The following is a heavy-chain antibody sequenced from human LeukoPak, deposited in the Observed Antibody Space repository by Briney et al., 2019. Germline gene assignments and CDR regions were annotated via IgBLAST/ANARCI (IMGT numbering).Heavy chain of an antibody. D-gene: IGHD5-24*01. CDR3: ARVRDGYNDAYDI. CDR1: GYTLTELS. CDR2: FNPEDGET. Sequence: ASVKVSCKVSGYTLTELSMHWVRQAPGKGLEWMGGFNPEDGETIYAQTFQGRVFMTRDTSTSTVYMELSSLKSEDTAVYYCARVRDGYNDAYDIWGQGTMVTVSS. J-gene: IGHJ3*02. V-gene: IGHV1-24*01.